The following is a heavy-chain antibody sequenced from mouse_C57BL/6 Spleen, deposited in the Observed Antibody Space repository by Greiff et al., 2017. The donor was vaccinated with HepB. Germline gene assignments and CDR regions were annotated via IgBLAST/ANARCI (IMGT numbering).Heavy chain of an antibody. Sequence: EVMLVESEGGLVQPGRSMKLSCTASGFTFSDYYMAWVRQVPEKGLEWVANINYDGSSTYYLDSLKSRFIISRDNAKNILYLQMSSLKSEDTATYYCARETGTWFAYWGQGTLVTVSA. J-gene: IGHJ3*01. D-gene: IGHD4-1*01. CDR3: ARETGTWFAY. CDR2: INYDGSST. CDR1: GFTFSDYY. V-gene: IGHV5-16*01.